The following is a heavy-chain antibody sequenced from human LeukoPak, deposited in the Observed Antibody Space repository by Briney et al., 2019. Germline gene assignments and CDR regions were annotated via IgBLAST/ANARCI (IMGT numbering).Heavy chain of an antibody. Sequence: AASVKVSCKASGYTFTSYDINWVRQATGQGLEWMGWMNPNSGNTGYAQKFQGRVTITRNTSISTAYMELSSLRSEDTAVYYCARAVAGNYGSGSYVWGQGTLVTVSS. D-gene: IGHD3-10*01. J-gene: IGHJ4*02. CDR3: ARAVAGNYGSGSYV. CDR1: GYTFTSYD. V-gene: IGHV1-8*03. CDR2: MNPNSGNT.